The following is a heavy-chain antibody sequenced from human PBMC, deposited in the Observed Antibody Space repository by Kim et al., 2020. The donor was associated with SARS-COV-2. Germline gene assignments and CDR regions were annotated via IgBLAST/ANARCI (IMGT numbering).Heavy chain of an antibody. CDR2: ISYYGSNK. Sequence: GGSLRLSCAASGFTFSSYGMHWVRQAPGKGLEWVAVISYYGSNKYYADSVKGRFTISRDNSKNTLYLQMNSLRAEDTAVYYCARARRYFDWLLGYWGQGTLVTVSS. CDR3: ARARRYFDWLLGY. J-gene: IGHJ4*02. D-gene: IGHD3-9*01. CDR1: GFTFSSYG. V-gene: IGHV3-33*05.